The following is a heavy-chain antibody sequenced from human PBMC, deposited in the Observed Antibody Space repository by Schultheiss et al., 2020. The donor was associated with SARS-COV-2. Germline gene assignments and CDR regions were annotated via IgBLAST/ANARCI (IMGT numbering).Heavy chain of an antibody. D-gene: IGHD5-18*01. CDR2: IYYSGST. V-gene: IGHV4-39*02. CDR3: AKERYSYDAGYYFDY. CDR1: GGSINSGPYC. J-gene: IGHJ4*02. Sequence: TCTVSGGSINSGPYCWSWIRQHPGKGLEWIGSIYYSGSTYYNPSLESRVTISVDTSKNQFSLKLSSVTAADTAVYYCAKERYSYDAGYYFDYWGQGTLVTVSS.